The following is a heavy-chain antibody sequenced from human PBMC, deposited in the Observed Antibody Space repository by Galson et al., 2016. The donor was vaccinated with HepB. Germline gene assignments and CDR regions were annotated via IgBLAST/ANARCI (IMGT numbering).Heavy chain of an antibody. CDR1: GGAIDTYY. CDR2: IYYSGST. D-gene: IGHD7-27*01. CDR3: ARDPGKLGIDY. J-gene: IGHJ4*02. Sequence: SETLSLTCTVSGGAIDTYYWSWVRQPPGKGLEWIGYIYYSGSTSFNPSLNNRVTLSLDTSKNQISLKLTSVTAADTAVYYCARDPGKLGIDYWGQGISVTVSS. V-gene: IGHV4-59*01.